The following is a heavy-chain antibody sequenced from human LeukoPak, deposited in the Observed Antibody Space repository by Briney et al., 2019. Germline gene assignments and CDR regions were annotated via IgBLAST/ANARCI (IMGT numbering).Heavy chain of an antibody. Sequence: ASVKVSFKASGGTFIIYAISWVRQAPGQGLEWMGGIIPIFGTANYAQKFQGRVTITADESTSTAYMELSSLKTEDTAVYYCTRQEGDYGDYTFDYWGQGTLVTVSS. D-gene: IGHD4-17*01. CDR2: IIPIFGTA. CDR3: TRQEGDYGDYTFDY. J-gene: IGHJ4*02. CDR1: GGTFIIYA. V-gene: IGHV1-69*13.